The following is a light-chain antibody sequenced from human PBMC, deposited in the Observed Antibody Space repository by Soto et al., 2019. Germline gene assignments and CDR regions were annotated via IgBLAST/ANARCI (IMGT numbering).Light chain of an antibody. J-gene: IGKJ1*01. CDR3: QQYDSWT. CDR2: GAS. CDR1: QSVSSSY. Sequence: EIVLTQSPGTLSLSPGERATLSCRASQSVSSSYLAWYQQKPGQAPRLLIYGASNRATGIPDRISGSGSGTDFTLTISRPEPEDFAVYYCQQYDSWTFGQGTKVDIK. V-gene: IGKV3-20*01.